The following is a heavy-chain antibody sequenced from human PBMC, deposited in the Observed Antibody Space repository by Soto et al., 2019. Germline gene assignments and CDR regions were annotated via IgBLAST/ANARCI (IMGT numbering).Heavy chain of an antibody. CDR3: ARGIAEYYFDY. Sequence: QVQLVESGGGMVQPGRSLRLSCAASGFTFSSYAMHWVRQAPGKGLEWVAVISYDGSNKYYADSVKGRFTISRDNSKNTLYLQMNSLRAEDTAVYYCARGIAEYYFDYWGQGTLVTVSS. CDR2: ISYDGSNK. J-gene: IGHJ4*02. V-gene: IGHV3-30-3*01. D-gene: IGHD6-13*01. CDR1: GFTFSSYA.